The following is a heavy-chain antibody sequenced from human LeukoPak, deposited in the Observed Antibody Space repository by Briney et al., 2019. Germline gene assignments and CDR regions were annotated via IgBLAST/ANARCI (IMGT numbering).Heavy chain of an antibody. V-gene: IGHV4-61*01. D-gene: IGHD2-21*02. J-gene: IGHJ4*02. Sequence: SETLSLTCTVSGDSVNSATYYWSWIRQPPGKGLEWIGYIYYSGSTNYNPYLKSRVTISIDMSNNQFSLKLSSVTAADTAVYYCARYGRGVTAVPLFDYWGQGTLVTVSS. CDR2: IYYSGST. CDR1: GDSVNSATYY. CDR3: ARYGRGVTAVPLFDY.